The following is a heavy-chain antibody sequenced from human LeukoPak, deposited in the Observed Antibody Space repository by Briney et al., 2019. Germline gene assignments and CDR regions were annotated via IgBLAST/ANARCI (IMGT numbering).Heavy chain of an antibody. D-gene: IGHD2-15*01. Sequence: GGSLRLSCAASGFTFSSYAMSWVRQAPGKGLEWVSAISNSDGSTYYADSVRGRFTISRDNSRNTLYLQMNSLRAEDTAIYYCAKNGDRGAYCSGGTCYPYYYYYMDVWGKGTTVTISS. CDR2: ISNSDGST. V-gene: IGHV3-23*01. CDR1: GFTFSSYA. CDR3: AKNGDRGAYCSGGTCYPYYYYYMDV. J-gene: IGHJ6*03.